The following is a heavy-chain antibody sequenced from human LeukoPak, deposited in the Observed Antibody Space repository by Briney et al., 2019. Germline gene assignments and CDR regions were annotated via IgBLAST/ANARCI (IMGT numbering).Heavy chain of an antibody. CDR1: RFTFSSYA. J-gene: IGHJ3*02. CDR2: IKSETDGGTT. Sequence: PGGSLRLSCAASRFTFSSYAMNWVRQAPGKGLEWVGRIKSETDGGTTDYAAPVKGRFTISRDDSKNTLYLQMNSLKTEDTAVYYCTTTPGYSSGWYAGDAFDIWGQGTMVTVSS. D-gene: IGHD6-19*01. V-gene: IGHV3-15*01. CDR3: TTTPGYSSGWYAGDAFDI.